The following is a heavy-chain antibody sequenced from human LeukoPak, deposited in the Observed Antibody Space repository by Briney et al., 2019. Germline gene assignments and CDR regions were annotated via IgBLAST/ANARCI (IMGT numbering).Heavy chain of an antibody. V-gene: IGHV1-46*01. CDR3: ARGLIDYYFAMDV. CDR2: LNPSGGST. D-gene: IGHD3-16*01. CDR1: GYTFTSYS. J-gene: IGHJ6*02. Sequence: GASVKVSCKASGYTFTSYSIHWVRQAPGQGLEWMGILNPSGGSTSYAQKFQGRVTVTRDTSTSTVYMELSSLRSEDTAVYYCARGLIDYYFAMDVWGQGTTVTVSS.